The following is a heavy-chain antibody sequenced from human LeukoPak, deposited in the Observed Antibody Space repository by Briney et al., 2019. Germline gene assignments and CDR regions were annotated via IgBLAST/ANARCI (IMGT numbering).Heavy chain of an antibody. D-gene: IGHD3-16*01. J-gene: IGHJ4*02. CDR2: IYYSGST. V-gene: IGHV4-59*01. CDR1: GGSISSYY. CDR3: ARAGMGDSSYYFDY. Sequence: PSETLSLTCTVSGGSISSYYWSWIRQPPGKGLEWIGYIYYSGSTNYNPSLKSRVTISVDTSKNQFSLKLSSVTAADTAVYYCARAGMGDSSYYFDYWGQGTLVTVSS.